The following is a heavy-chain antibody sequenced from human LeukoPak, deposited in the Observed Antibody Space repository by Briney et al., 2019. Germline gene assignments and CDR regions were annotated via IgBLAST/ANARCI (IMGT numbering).Heavy chain of an antibody. CDR3: ASRDETGYWYFDL. V-gene: IGHV4-30-4*01. CDR1: GRSISSGDYY. D-gene: IGHD5-24*01. CDR2: IYCNGNT. J-gene: IGHJ2*01. Sequence: PSETLSLTCSVSGRSISSGDYYWSWIRQSPGQGLEWIGYIYCNGNTYYNPFLKSRITMSLHTTKNQFSLKLSSVTAADTAVYYCASRDETGYWYFDLWGRGTLVTVSS.